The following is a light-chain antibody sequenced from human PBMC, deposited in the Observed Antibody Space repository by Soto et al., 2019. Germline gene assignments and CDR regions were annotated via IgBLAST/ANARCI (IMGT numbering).Light chain of an antibody. Sequence: QSVLTQPASVSGSPGQSITISCTGTSTDPATYNFVSWYQQYPGKAPQLIIYEVTKRPSGVSIRFSGSQSGNTASLTISGLQAGDEADYYRCSRFFGGGTKLTVL. CDR3: CSRF. V-gene: IGLV2-23*02. CDR2: EVT. J-gene: IGLJ2*01. CDR1: STDPATYNF.